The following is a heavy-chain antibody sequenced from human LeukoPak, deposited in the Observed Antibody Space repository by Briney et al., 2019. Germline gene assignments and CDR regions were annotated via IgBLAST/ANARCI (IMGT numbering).Heavy chain of an antibody. CDR2: IIPIFGTA. V-gene: IGHV1-69*01. D-gene: IGHD1-26*01. J-gene: IGHJ4*02. CDR1: GGTFSSYA. Sequence: ASVTVSCTASGGTFSSYAISWVRQAPGQGLEWMGGIIPIFGTANYAQKFQGRVTITADESTSTAYMELSSLRSEDTAVYYCARDLDQYSGRFGGFGHDFWGQGTLVTVSS. CDR3: ARDLDQYSGRFGGFGHDF.